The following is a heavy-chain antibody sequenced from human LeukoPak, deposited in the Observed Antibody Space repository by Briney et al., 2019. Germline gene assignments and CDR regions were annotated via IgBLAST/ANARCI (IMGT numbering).Heavy chain of an antibody. CDR1: GYTFTGYY. D-gene: IGHD4-17*01. Sequence: ASVKVSCKASGYTFTGYYMHWVRQAPGQGLEWMGWININTGNPTYAQGFTGRFVFSLDTSVSTAYLQISSLKAEDTAVYYCARGSIGLMTMMTDWGQGTLVTVSS. CDR2: ININTGNP. CDR3: ARGSIGLMTMMTD. V-gene: IGHV7-4-1*02. J-gene: IGHJ4*02.